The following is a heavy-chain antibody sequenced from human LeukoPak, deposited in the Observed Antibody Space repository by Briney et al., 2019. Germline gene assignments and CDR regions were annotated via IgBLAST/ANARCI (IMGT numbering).Heavy chain of an antibody. CDR1: GGSISSGGYY. V-gene: IGHV4-31*03. Sequence: PSQTLSLTCTVSGGSISSGGYYWIWIRQHPGKGLEWIGYIYYSGSTYYNPSLKSRVTISVDTSKNQFSLKLSSVTAADTAVYYCAISQVDYYYYGMDVWGQGTTVTVSS. CDR2: IYYSGST. J-gene: IGHJ6*02. CDR3: AISQVDYYYYGMDV.